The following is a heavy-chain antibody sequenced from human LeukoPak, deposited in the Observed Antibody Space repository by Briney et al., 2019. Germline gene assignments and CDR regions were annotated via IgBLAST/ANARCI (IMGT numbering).Heavy chain of an antibody. CDR2: ISSSSSTI. CDR3: ARARGAWIVVVDY. V-gene: IGHV3-48*01. CDR1: GFTFSSYS. D-gene: IGHD3-22*01. Sequence: QTGGSLRLSCAASGFTFSSYSMNWVRQAPGRGLEWVSYISSSSSTIYYADSVKGRFTISRDNAKNSLYLQMNSLRAEDTAVYYCARARGAWIVVVDYWGQGTLVTVSS. J-gene: IGHJ4*02.